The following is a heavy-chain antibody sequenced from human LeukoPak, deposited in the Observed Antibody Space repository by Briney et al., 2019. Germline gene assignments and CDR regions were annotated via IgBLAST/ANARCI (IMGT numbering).Heavy chain of an antibody. CDR3: SREDYFGSGSPAY. D-gene: IGHD3-10*01. CDR1: GFTFSTYW. V-gene: IGHV3-7*01. CDR2: IKQDGSEK. J-gene: IGHJ4*02. Sequence: GGSLRLSCAASGFTFSTYWMSWVRQAPGKGLEWVANIKQDGSEKHYVDSVKGRFTISRDNTNNSLFLHMDSLRAEDTAFYYCSREDYFGSGSPAYWGQGTLVTVSS.